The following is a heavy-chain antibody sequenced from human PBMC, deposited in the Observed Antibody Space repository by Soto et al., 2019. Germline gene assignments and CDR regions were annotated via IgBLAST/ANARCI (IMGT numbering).Heavy chain of an antibody. CDR1: GFTFSNAW. V-gene: IGHV3-23*01. D-gene: IGHD6-19*01. J-gene: IGHJ4*02. CDR2: ISGSGGST. CDR3: AKGYSSGWYGLSDY. Sequence: GGSLRLSCAASGFTFSNAWMNWVRQAPGKGLEWVSAISGSGGSTYYADSVKGRFTISRDNSRNTLYLQMNSLRAEDTAVYYCAKGYSSGWYGLSDYWGQGTLVTVSS.